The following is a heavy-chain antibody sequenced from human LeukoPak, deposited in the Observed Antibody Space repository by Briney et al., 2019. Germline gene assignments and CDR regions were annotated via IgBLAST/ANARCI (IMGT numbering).Heavy chain of an antibody. CDR3: AREGSVVVVPAALREFDY. CDR2: INPNSGGT. V-gene: IGHV1-2*02. Sequence: GASVKVSCKASGYTFTGYYMHWVRQAPGQGLEWMGWINPNSGGTNYAQKFQGRVTMTRDTSISTAYMELSRLRSDDTAVYYCAREGSVVVVPAALREFDYWGRGTLVTVSS. D-gene: IGHD2-2*02. J-gene: IGHJ4*02. CDR1: GYTFTGYY.